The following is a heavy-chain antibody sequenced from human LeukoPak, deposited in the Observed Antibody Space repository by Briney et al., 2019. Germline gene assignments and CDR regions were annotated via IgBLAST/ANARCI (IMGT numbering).Heavy chain of an antibody. CDR2: ISGSGGST. D-gene: IGHD2-2*01. Sequence: PGGSLRLSCAASGFKFSSNWMSWVRQAPGKGLEWVSAISGSGGSTYYADSVKGRFTISRDNSKNTLYLQMNSLRAEDTAVYYCALDREYQLPRDDYWGQGTLVTVSS. J-gene: IGHJ4*02. V-gene: IGHV3-23*01. CDR3: ALDREYQLPRDDY. CDR1: GFKFSSNW.